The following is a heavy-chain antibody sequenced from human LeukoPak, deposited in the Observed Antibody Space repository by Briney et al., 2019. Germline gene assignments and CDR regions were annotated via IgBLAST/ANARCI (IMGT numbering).Heavy chain of an antibody. CDR3: ARYYYDSSGYYYSWFDP. J-gene: IGHJ5*02. CDR1: GGSISSYY. CDR2: IYTSGST. Sequence: SETLSLTCTVSGGSISSYYWSWIRQPARKGLEWIGRIYTSGSTNYNPSLKSRVTMSVDTSKNQFSLNLSSVTAADTAVYYCARYYYDSSGYYYSWFDPWGQGTLLSV. V-gene: IGHV4-4*07. D-gene: IGHD3-22*01.